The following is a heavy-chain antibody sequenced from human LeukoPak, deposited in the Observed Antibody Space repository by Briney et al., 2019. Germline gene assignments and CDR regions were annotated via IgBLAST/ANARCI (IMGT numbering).Heavy chain of an antibody. CDR1: GDSMSSSTYC. CDR2: IFYGGRT. CDR3: ARPLVGTARID. J-gene: IGHJ4*02. D-gene: IGHD5-18*01. Sequence: SETLSLTCTVSGDSMSSSTYCWAWIRQPPGKGLEWIGSIFYGGRTYYNPSLKSRVTTSTDTSKNQFSLKLTSVTAADTAVYYCARPLVGTARIDWGQGTLVTVSS. V-gene: IGHV4-39*01.